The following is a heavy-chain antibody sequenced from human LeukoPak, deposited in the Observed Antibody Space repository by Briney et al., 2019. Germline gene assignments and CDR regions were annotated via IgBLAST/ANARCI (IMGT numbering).Heavy chain of an antibody. CDR2: INHSGST. CDR1: GGSFSGYY. Sequence: PSETLSLTCAVYGGSFSGYYWSWIRQPPGKGLEWIGEINHSGSTNYNPSLKSRLTISVDTSKNQFSLNLNSVTSADTAIFYCARRRIAVAGSLAFDFWGQGTVGTVSS. D-gene: IGHD6-19*01. J-gene: IGHJ3*01. V-gene: IGHV4-34*01. CDR3: ARRRIAVAGSLAFDF.